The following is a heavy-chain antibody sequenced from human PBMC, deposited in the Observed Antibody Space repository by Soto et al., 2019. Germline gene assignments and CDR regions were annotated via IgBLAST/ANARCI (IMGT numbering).Heavy chain of an antibody. CDR3: ARAVNWNEFDP. V-gene: IGHV3-11*01. CDR2: IHSSGATI. Sequence: ESGGGLVKPGGSLRLSCAASGFTFRDYYMTWIRQAPGKGLEWVSYIHSSGATIYYADSVKGRFTISRDNAKSSLYLQMNSLRGEDTAVYYCARAVNWNEFDPWGQGTLVTVSS. D-gene: IGHD1-1*01. J-gene: IGHJ5*02. CDR1: GFTFRDYY.